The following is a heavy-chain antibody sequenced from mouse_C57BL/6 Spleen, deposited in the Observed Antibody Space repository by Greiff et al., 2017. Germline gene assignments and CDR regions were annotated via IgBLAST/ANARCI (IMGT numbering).Heavy chain of an antibody. CDR1: GFTFSDYG. V-gene: IGHV5-17*01. J-gene: IGHJ4*01. D-gene: IGHD2-3*01. Sequence: EVKLVESGGGLVKPGGSLKLSCAASGFTFSDYGMHWVRQAPEKGLEWVAYISSGSSTIYYADTVKGRFTISRDNAKNTLFLQMTSLRSEDTAMYYCARGGWLPLYAMDYWGQGTSVTVSS. CDR2: ISSGSSTI. CDR3: ARGGWLPLYAMDY.